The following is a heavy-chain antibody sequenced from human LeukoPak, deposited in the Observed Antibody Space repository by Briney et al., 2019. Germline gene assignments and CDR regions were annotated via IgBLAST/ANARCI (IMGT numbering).Heavy chain of an antibody. CDR3: ARGVYSSSWYFDY. V-gene: IGHV3-66*01. CDR1: GFTVSSNY. CDR2: IYTGGST. Sequence: QAGGSLRLSCAASGFTVSSNYMTWVRQAPGKGLEWVSVIYTGGSTYYADPVKGRFSISRDNSKNTLYLQMNCLRAEDTAVYYCARGVYSSSWYFDYWGQGALVTVSS. D-gene: IGHD6-13*01. J-gene: IGHJ4*02.